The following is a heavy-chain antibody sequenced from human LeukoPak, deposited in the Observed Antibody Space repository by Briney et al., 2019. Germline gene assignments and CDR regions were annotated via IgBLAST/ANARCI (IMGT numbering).Heavy chain of an antibody. CDR2: IYTSGST. J-gene: IGHJ4*02. V-gene: IGHV4-4*07. CDR1: GGSISSYY. D-gene: IGHD3-22*01. CDR3: ARHYDSSGYYPYYFDY. Sequence: SETLSLTCTVSGGSISSYYWSWIRQPAGKGLEWIGRIYTSGSTNYNPSLKSRVTMSVDTSKNQFSLKLSSVTAADTAVYYCARHYDSSGYYPYYFDYWGQGTLVTVSS.